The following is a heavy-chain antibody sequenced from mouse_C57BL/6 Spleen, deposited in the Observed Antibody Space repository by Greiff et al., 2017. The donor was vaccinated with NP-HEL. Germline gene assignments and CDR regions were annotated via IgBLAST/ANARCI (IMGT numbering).Heavy chain of an antibody. D-gene: IGHD1-1*01. J-gene: IGHJ1*03. CDR2: IHPNSGST. CDR1: GYTFTSYW. CDR3: ARNYYYGSIWYFDV. Sequence: QVQLQQPGAELVKPGASVKLSCKASGYTFTSYWMHWVKQRPGQGLEWIGMIHPNSGSTNYNEKFKSKATLTVDKSSSTAYMQLSSLTSEDSAVYYCARNYYYGSIWYFDVWGTGTTVTVSS. V-gene: IGHV1-64*01.